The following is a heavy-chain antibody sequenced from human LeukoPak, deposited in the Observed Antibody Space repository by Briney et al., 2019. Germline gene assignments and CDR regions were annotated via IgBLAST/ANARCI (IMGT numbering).Heavy chain of an antibody. CDR3: ANRLDYSPTSHIDY. Sequence: GSLRLSCAASGFTIDNYFMNWVRQAPGEGLEWVSAISGGGRTFYADSMKGRFTISRDKSKNTLFLQMNSLRVEDTAVYYCANRLDYSPTSHIDYWGQGTLVTVSS. D-gene: IGHD1-1*01. CDR2: ISGGGRT. CDR1: GFTIDNYF. J-gene: IGHJ4*02. V-gene: IGHV3-23*01.